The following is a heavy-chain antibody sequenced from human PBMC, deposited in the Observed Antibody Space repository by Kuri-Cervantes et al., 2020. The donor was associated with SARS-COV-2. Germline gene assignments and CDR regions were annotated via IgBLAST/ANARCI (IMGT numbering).Heavy chain of an antibody. Sequence: ASVKVSCKASGYTFTSYGISWVRQAPGQGLEWMGWINPNSGGTNYAQKFQGWVTMTRDTSISTAYMELSRLRSDDTAVYYCARGEVVGYYYGMDVWGQGTTVTVSS. D-gene: IGHD2-15*01. CDR1: GYTFTSYG. CDR2: INPNSGGT. J-gene: IGHJ6*02. CDR3: ARGEVVGYYYGMDV. V-gene: IGHV1-2*04.